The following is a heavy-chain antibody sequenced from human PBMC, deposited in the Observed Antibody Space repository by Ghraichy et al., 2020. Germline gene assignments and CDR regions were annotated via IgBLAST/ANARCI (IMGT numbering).Heavy chain of an antibody. J-gene: IGHJ4*02. CDR3: ARDYVVVTGTPRFDDY. CDR2: INPNSGGT. V-gene: IGHV1-2*02. CDR1: GYTFTGYY. D-gene: IGHD6-19*01. Sequence: ASVKVSCKASGYTFTGYYMHWVRQAPGQGLEWMGWINPNSGGTNYAQRFQGRVTMTRDTSISTAYMELSRLRSDDTAVYYCARDYVVVTGTPRFDDYWGQGTLVTVSS.